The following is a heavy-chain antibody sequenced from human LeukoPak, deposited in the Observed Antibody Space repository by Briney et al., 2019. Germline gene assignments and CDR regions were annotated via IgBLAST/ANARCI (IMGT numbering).Heavy chain of an antibody. CDR3: TTDLIAARVRGDY. J-gene: IGHJ4*02. CDR1: GSTFSNAM. CDR2: IKSKADGGTT. Sequence: NLGGPLSSSCAPPGSTFSNAMMSWVRKPPGKGLEWVDRIKSKADGGTTDYAAPVKGRFTISRDDSKNTLYLQMSSLKTEDTAVYYCTTDLIAARVRGDYWGQGTLVTVSS. V-gene: IGHV3-15*01. D-gene: IGHD6-6*01.